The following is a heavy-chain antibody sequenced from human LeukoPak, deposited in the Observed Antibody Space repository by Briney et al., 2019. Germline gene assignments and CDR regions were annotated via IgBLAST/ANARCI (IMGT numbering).Heavy chain of an antibody. J-gene: IGHJ4*02. V-gene: IGHV3-20*01. CDR2: INWNGGST. CDR1: GFTFDDYG. D-gene: IGHD3-22*01. CDR3: PRGPRGKYYYDSSGYYYGDY. Sequence: GGSLRLSCAASGFTFDDYGMSWVRQAPGKGLEWVSGINWNGGSTGYADSVKGRFTISRDNAKNSLYVQMNSLRAEDTGLYHCPRGPRGKYYYDSSGYYYGDYWGQGTLVTVSS.